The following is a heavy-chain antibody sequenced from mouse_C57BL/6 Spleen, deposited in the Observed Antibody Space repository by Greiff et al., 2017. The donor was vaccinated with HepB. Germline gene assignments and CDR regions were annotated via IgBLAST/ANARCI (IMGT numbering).Heavy chain of an antibody. J-gene: IGHJ1*03. CDR1: GYTFTSYW. Sequence: QVQLQQPGAELVRPGTSVKLSCKASGYTFTSYWMHWVKQRPGQGLEWIGVIDPSDSYTNYNQKFKGKATLTVDTSSSTAYMQLSSLTSEDSAVYYCASNYGSSFYWYFDVWGTGTTVTVSS. CDR3: ASNYGSSFYWYFDV. CDR2: IDPSDSYT. D-gene: IGHD1-1*01. V-gene: IGHV1-59*01.